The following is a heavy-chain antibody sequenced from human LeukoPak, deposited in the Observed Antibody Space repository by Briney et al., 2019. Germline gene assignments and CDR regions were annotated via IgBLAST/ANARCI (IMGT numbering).Heavy chain of an antibody. CDR3: ARGKYSAFDI. CDR2: AYSRSMGNR. D-gene: IGHD2/OR15-2a*01. V-gene: IGHV6-1*01. CDR1: GDSVSSNSVA. J-gene: IGHJ3*02. Sequence: SQTLSLTCAISGDSVSSNSVAWNWIRQSPSRGLEWLGRAYSRSMGNRDYAISVRSRITINPDTSKNQFSLQLSSVTPEDTAVYYCARGKYSAFDIWGQGTMVTVSS.